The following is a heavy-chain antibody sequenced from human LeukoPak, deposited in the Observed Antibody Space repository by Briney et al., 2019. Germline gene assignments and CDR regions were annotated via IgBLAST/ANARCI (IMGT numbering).Heavy chain of an antibody. CDR3: ANSLAYCGGDCYLNAFDI. CDR2: IYTSGST. CDR1: GGSISSSSYY. Sequence: SETLSLTCTVSGGSISSSSYYWGWIRQPPGKGLEWIGRIYTSGSTNYNPSLKSRVTISVDTSKNQFSLKLSSVTAADTAVYYCANSLAYCGGDCYLNAFDIWGQGTMVTVSS. J-gene: IGHJ3*02. D-gene: IGHD2-21*01. V-gene: IGHV4-61*02.